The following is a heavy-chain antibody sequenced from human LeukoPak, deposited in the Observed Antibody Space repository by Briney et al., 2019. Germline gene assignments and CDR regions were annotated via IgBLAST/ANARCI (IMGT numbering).Heavy chain of an antibody. D-gene: IGHD1-26*01. J-gene: IGHJ3*02. CDR1: GFSFSDHY. CDR2: ISNTGSTI. CDR3: ARDASGAFDI. V-gene: IGHV3-11*01. Sequence: PGGSLRLSCAASGFSFSDHYMSWIRQAPGKGLEWVSYISNTGSTIYYADSVKDRFTISRDNAKNSLYLKMNSLRAEDTVMYYCARDASGAFDIRGQGTMVTVSS.